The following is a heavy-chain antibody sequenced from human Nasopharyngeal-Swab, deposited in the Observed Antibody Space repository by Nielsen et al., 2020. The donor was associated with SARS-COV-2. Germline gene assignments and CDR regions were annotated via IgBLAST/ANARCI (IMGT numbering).Heavy chain of an antibody. CDR1: GFTFSDYY. J-gene: IGHJ1*01. V-gene: IGHV3-11*04. D-gene: IGHD1-1*01. CDR2: ISSSGSTI. CDR3: ASELEPNAEYFQH. Sequence: GGSLRLSCAASGFTFSDYYMSWIRQAPGKGLEWVSYISSSGSTIYYADSVKGRFTISRDNAKNSLYLQMNSLRAEDTAVYYCASELEPNAEYFQHWGQGTLVTVSS.